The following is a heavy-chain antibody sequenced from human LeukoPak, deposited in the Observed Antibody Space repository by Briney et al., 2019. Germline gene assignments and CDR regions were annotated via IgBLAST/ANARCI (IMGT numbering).Heavy chain of an antibody. D-gene: IGHD2-15*01. Sequence: ASVTVSCTASGYTFTSYGISWVRQAPGQGLEWMGWISAYNGNTNYAQKLQGRVTMTTDTSTSTAYMELRSLRSDDTAVYYCASYVAPYGMDVWGQGTTVTVSS. V-gene: IGHV1-18*01. J-gene: IGHJ6*02. CDR2: ISAYNGNT. CDR3: ASYVAPYGMDV. CDR1: GYTFTSYG.